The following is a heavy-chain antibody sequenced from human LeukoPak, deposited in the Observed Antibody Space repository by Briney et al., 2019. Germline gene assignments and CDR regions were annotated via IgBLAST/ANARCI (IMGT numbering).Heavy chain of an antibody. D-gene: IGHD5-24*01. CDR2: INSDGSST. Sequence: PGGPLRLSCGASGITISRYWMHWVRQAPGKGLVWVSRINSDGSSTSYADSVKGRFTISRDNAKNTLSLQLNSLRGEDTAVYYCAISGDGHNYFDYWGQGTLVTVSS. CDR3: AISGDGHNYFDY. J-gene: IGHJ4*02. V-gene: IGHV3-74*01. CDR1: GITISRYW.